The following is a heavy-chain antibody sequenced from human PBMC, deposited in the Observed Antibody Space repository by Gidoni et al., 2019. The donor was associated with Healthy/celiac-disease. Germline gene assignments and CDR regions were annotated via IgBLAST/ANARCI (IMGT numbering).Heavy chain of an antibody. CDR1: GFTFSSYW. J-gene: IGHJ4*02. CDR3: ATAGTWDY. CDR2: IKQDGSEK. Sequence: EVQLVESGGGLVQPGGSLRLPCPASGFTFSSYWMSWVRQAPGKGLEWVANIKQDGSEKYYVDAVKGRFTISRDNAKNSLYLQMNSLRAEDTAVYYCATAGTWDYWGQGTLVTVSS. V-gene: IGHV3-7*01. D-gene: IGHD6-19*01.